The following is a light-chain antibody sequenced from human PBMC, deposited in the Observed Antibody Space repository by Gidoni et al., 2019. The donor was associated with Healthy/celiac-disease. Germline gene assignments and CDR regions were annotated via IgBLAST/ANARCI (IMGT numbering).Light chain of an antibody. CDR1: QRVSSN. V-gene: IGKV3-15*01. J-gene: IGKJ4*01. CDR2: GAS. Sequence: EIVMTNSPATLSVSPGERATLSCRASQRVSSNLAWYQQKPGQAPRLLIYGASTRATGIPARFSGSGSGTDFTLTISSLQSEDFAVYYCQQYNNWPPLTFGGGTKVEIK. CDR3: QQYNNWPPLT.